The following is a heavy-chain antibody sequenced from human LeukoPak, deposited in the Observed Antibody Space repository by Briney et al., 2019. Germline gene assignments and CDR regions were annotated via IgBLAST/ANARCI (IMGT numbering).Heavy chain of an antibody. CDR1: GFTFSSYA. CDR2: ISSNGGST. CDR3: VKDRTDDAFDI. V-gene: IGHV3-64D*09. Sequence: PGGSLRLSCSASGFTFSSYAMHWVRQAPGKGPEYVSAISSNGGSTYYADSVKGRFTISRDNSKNTLYLQMSSLRAEDTAVYYCVKDRTDDAFDIWGQGTMVTVSS. J-gene: IGHJ3*02. D-gene: IGHD1-14*01.